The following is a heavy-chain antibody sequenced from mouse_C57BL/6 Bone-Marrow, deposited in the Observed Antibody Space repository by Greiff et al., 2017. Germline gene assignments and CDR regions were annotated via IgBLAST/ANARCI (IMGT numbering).Heavy chain of an antibody. V-gene: IGHV1-59*01. CDR3: ARGPGLAY. Sequence: QVQLQQPGAELVRPGTSVKLSCKASGYTFTSYWMHWVKQRPGQGLEWIGVIDPSDSYTNYNQKFTGKATLTVDTSSSTAYMQLSSLTSEDSAVYYCARGPGLAYWGQGTLVTVSA. CDR1: GYTFTSYW. J-gene: IGHJ3*01. CDR2: IDPSDSYT.